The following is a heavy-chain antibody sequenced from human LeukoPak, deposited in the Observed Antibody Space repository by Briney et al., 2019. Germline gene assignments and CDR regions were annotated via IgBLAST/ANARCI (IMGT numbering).Heavy chain of an antibody. CDR1: GFTFSSYS. Sequence: PGGSLRLSCAASGFTFSSYSMNWVRQAPGKGLEWVPSISSSSSYIYYADSVKGRFTISRDNAKNSLYLQMNSLRAEDTAVYYCARSPFITGTTRYFDYWGQGTLVTVSS. CDR2: ISSSSSYI. CDR3: ARSPFITGTTRYFDY. J-gene: IGHJ4*02. V-gene: IGHV3-21*01. D-gene: IGHD1-7*01.